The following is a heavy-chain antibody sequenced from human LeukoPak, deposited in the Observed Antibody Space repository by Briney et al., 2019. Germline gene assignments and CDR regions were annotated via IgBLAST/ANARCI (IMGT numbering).Heavy chain of an antibody. V-gene: IGHV1-46*01. CDR3: ARDPGHDTSNYGGLDF. CDR1: GYTFTNYY. D-gene: IGHD4-11*01. J-gene: IGHJ4*02. Sequence: ASVKVSCKASGYTFTNYYMHWVRQAPGQGLEWLGLITPSGGSTWYAQKFQGRVTMTRDMSTSTDYMELSSLRSEDTAVYYCARDPGHDTSNYGGLDFWGQGTLVTVSS. CDR2: ITPSGGST.